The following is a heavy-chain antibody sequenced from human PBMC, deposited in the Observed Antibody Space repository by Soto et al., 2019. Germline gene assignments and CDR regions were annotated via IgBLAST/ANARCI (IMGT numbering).Heavy chain of an antibody. CDR2: IIPIFGTA. CDR3: ARMRQLGWEKGFDH. V-gene: IGHV1-69*12. Sequence: QVQLVQSGAEVKKPGSSVKVSCKASGGTFSSYAISWVRQAPGQGLEWMGGIIPIFGTANYAQKFQGRVTITADESTCTAYMELSGLRSEDRAVYCCARMRQLGWEKGFDHWGQGTLVTVSS. J-gene: IGHJ4*02. D-gene: IGHD6-6*01. CDR1: GGTFSSYA.